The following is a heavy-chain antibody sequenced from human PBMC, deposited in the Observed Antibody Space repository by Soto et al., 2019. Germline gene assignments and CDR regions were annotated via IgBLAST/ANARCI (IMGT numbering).Heavy chain of an antibody. CDR3: ARIVRAAGDY. V-gene: IGHV6-1*01. D-gene: IGHD6-13*01. CDR2: TYYRSKWHN. CDR1: GDSVSSNSSA. J-gene: IGHJ4*02. Sequence: SQTLSLTFAISGDSVSSNSSAWNWIMQCPSRGLEWLGRTYYRSKWHNDYAASVKSRITINPDTSKNQFSLHLNSVTPQHTAVYACARIVRAAGDYLGQGPVVAVST.